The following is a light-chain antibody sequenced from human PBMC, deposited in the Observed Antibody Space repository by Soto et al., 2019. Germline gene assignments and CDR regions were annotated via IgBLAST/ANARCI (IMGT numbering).Light chain of an antibody. V-gene: IGKV3-20*01. Sequence: EIVLTQSPGTLSLSPGERATLSCRASQSVSSSYLAWYQQRPGQAPRLLIYGASGRATGIPDRFSGSGSGTDFTXTISRLEPEDFSVYYCQQYDSSPSFTFGPGTKVDIK. CDR2: GAS. J-gene: IGKJ3*01. CDR3: QQYDSSPSFT. CDR1: QSVSSSY.